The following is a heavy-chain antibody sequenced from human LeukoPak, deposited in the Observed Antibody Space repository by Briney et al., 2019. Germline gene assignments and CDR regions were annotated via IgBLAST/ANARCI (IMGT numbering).Heavy chain of an antibody. V-gene: IGHV4-31*03. D-gene: IGHD3-10*01. CDR3: ARESITMVRGVIMDWFDP. CDR2: IYYSGST. CDR1: GGSISSGGYY. Sequence: SETLSLTCTVSGGSISSGGYYWSWIRQHPGKGLEWIGYIYYSGSTYYNPSLKSRVTISVDASKNQFSLKLSSVTAADTAVYYCARESITMVRGVIMDWFDPWGQGTLVTVSS. J-gene: IGHJ5*02.